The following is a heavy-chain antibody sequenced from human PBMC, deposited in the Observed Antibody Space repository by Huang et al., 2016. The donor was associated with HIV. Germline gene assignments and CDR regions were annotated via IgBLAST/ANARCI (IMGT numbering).Heavy chain of an antibody. Sequence: QVQLQQWGAGLLKPSETLSLTCAVYGGSFRGYFWSWIRQPPGTGLEWIGEINHSGRTTYNPSLKSRVTISVDTSKNQFSLKVNSVTAADTAVYYCARVEINILTGYFSSFDYWGQGTLVTVSS. V-gene: IGHV4-34*01. J-gene: IGHJ4*02. CDR3: ARVEINILTGYFSSFDY. CDR1: GGSFRGYF. D-gene: IGHD3-9*01. CDR2: INHSGRT.